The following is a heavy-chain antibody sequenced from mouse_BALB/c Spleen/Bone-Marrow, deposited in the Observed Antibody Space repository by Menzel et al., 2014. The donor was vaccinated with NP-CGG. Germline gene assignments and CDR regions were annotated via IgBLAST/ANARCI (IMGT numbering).Heavy chain of an antibody. J-gene: IGHJ4*01. D-gene: IGHD1-1*01. V-gene: IGHV14-3*02. CDR1: GFNIKDTY. CDR3: ARSRDYGSSYYAMDY. CDR2: IDPANGNT. Sequence: VRLQQSGAELVKPGASVKLSCTASGFNIKDTYMHWVKQRPEQGLEWIGRIDPANGNTKYDPKFQGKATITADTSSNTAYLQLSSLTSEDTAVYYCARSRDYGSSYYAMDYWGQGTSVTVSS.